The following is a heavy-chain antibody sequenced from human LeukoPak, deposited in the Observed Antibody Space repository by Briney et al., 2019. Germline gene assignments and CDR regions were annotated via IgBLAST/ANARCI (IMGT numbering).Heavy chain of an antibody. CDR3: ARDFLLYGSIYYFDY. Sequence: GGSLRLSCAASGFTFSAYNMNWVRQAPGKGLEWVSSITSSSSYTFYADSVKGRFTISRDNAKNSLYLQMNSLRADDTAVYYCARDFLLYGSIYYFDYWGQGTLVTVSS. D-gene: IGHD3-10*01. CDR1: GFTFSAYN. J-gene: IGHJ4*02. V-gene: IGHV3-21*01. CDR2: ITSSSSYT.